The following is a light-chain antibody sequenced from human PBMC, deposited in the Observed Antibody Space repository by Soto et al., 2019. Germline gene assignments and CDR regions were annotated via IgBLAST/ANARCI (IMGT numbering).Light chain of an antibody. CDR1: SSDVGGYNY. J-gene: IGLJ1*01. V-gene: IGLV2-14*01. CDR3: SSYTRSSTLRV. CDR2: DVS. Sequence: QSVLTQPASVSGSPGQSITISCTGTSSDVGGYNYVSWYQQHPGKAPKLMIYDVSNRPSGVSNRFSGSKSGNTASLTISGLQAEDEADYYCSSYTRSSTLRVFGTGNKVTVL.